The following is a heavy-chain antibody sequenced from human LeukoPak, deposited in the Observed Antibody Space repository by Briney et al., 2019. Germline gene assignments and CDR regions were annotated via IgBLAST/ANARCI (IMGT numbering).Heavy chain of an antibody. CDR2: ISGSGGST. V-gene: IGHV3-23*01. CDR3: AKWGLRYFDWLGWENWFDP. Sequence: SGGSLRLSCAASGFTFSSYGMSWVRQAPGKGLEWVSAISGSGGSTYYADSVEGRFTISRDNSKNTLYLQMNSLRAEDTAVYYCAKWGLRYFDWLGWENWFDPWGQGTLVTVSS. J-gene: IGHJ5*02. D-gene: IGHD3-9*01. CDR1: GFTFSSYG.